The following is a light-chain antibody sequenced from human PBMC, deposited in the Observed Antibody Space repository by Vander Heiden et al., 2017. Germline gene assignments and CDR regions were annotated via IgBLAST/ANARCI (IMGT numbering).Light chain of an antibody. CDR1: SSNIGRND. Sequence: QSVLTQPPSASGTPGQTVTISCYGSSSNIGRNDAHWYQPLPGAAPKLLIYTTNRRPSGVPDRISGSGSGTSASLAISGLQSEDEADYYCATWDDTLKGVVFGGGTKLTVL. J-gene: IGLJ3*02. CDR2: TTN. CDR3: ATWDDTLKGVV. V-gene: IGLV1-44*01.